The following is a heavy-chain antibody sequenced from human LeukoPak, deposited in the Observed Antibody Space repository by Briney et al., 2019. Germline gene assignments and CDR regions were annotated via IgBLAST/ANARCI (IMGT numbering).Heavy chain of an antibody. J-gene: IGHJ5*02. CDR3: VRDASSTQSSGSWFDP. V-gene: IGHV3-53*01. CDR1: GFTFSSYG. Sequence: GGSLRLSCAASGFTFSSYGMHWVRQAPGKGLEWVSVIYSGDTTYYADSVKGRFTISRDNSKNTLYLQMNSLRAEDTAVYYCVRDASSTQSSGSWFDPWGQGTLVTVSS. D-gene: IGHD2-2*01. CDR2: IYSGDTT.